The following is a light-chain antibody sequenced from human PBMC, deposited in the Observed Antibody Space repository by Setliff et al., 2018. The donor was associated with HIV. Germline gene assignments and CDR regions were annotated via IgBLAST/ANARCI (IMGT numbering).Light chain of an antibody. CDR3: SSFTSSSTYV. V-gene: IGLV2-14*01. Sequence: QSALTQPASVSGSHGQSITISCTGTSSDVGGYNYVSWYQQHPGKDPKLVIYEVSNRPSGVSNRFSGSKSGNAASLTISGLQAEDEADYYCSSFTSSSTYVFGTGTKVTVL. CDR1: SSDVGGYNY. CDR2: EVS. J-gene: IGLJ1*01.